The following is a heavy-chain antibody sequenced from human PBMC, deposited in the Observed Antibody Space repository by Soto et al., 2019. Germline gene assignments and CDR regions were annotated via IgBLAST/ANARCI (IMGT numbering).Heavy chain of an antibody. V-gene: IGHV1-69*12. D-gene: IGHD2-15*01. CDR1: GGTFSSYA. CDR2: IIPIFGTA. J-gene: IGHJ4*02. CDR3: ARDPEVVVAATPRKYYFDY. Sequence: QVQLVQSGAEVKKPGSSVKVSCKASGGTFSSYAISWVRQAPGQGLEWMGGIIPIFGTANYAQKFQGRVTITADESTSTAYMELSSLRSEDTAVYYCARDPEVVVAATPRKYYFDYWGQGTLVTVSS.